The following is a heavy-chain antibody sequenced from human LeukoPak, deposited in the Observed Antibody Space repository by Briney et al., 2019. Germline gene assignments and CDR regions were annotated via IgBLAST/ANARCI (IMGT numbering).Heavy chain of an antibody. D-gene: IGHD2-8*01. CDR2: INHSGST. CDR3: ARGRVRDVSGVDYTWLDP. CDR1: GGSFSGYY. Sequence: SETLSLTCAVYGGSFSGYYWSWIRQPPGRGLEWIGEINHSGSTNYNPSLKSRVTISVDTSKNQFSLKLSSVTAADTAVYYCARGRVRDVSGVDYTWLDPWGQGTLVFVS. J-gene: IGHJ5*02. V-gene: IGHV4-34*01.